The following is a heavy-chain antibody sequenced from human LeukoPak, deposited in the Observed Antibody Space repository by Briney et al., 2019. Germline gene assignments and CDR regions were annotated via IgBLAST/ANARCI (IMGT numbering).Heavy chain of an antibody. CDR1: GGTFSSYA. D-gene: IGHD3-10*01. V-gene: IGHV1-69*05. Sequence: GASVKVSCKASGGTFSSYAISWVRQAPGQGLEWMGGIIPIFGTANYAQKFQGRVTITTDESTSTAYMELSSLRSEDTAAYYCARDLVRGEFDPWGQGTLVTVSS. CDR3: ARDLVRGEFDP. CDR2: IIPIFGTA. J-gene: IGHJ5*02.